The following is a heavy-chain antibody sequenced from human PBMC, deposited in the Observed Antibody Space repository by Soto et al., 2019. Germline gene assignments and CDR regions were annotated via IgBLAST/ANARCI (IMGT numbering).Heavy chain of an antibody. J-gene: IGHJ3*02. CDR2: ISGSGGST. CDR1: GFTFSSYA. V-gene: IGHV3-23*01. D-gene: IGHD6-19*01. CDR3: GKGGGYSSGWAGENAFDI. Sequence: GGSLRLSCAASGFTFSSYAMIWVRQAPGKGLEWVSAISGSGGSTYYADSVKGRFTISRDNSKNTMYLQMNSLRAEDTAVYYWGKGGGYSSGWAGENAFDIWGQGTMVTVSS.